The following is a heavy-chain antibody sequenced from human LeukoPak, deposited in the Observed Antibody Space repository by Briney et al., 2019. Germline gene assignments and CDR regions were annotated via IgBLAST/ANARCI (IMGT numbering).Heavy chain of an antibody. Sequence: SETLSLTCTVSGGSFSSYYWTWIRQPAGKGLEWIGRIYNSGTTNYSPSLESQVTMSLDTSKNPFSLTLSSVTAADTAVYYCARDRLGATGHWRIDVWGRGTLVTVSS. CDR2: IYNSGTT. V-gene: IGHV4-4*07. D-gene: IGHD1-26*01. CDR3: ARDRLGATGHWRIDV. J-gene: IGHJ2*01. CDR1: GGSFSSYY.